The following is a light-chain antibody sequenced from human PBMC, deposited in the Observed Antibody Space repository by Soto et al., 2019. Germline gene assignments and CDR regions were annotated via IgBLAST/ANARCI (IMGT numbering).Light chain of an antibody. CDR1: QRASRQY. Sequence: VLTQSPDTLSLSPGDRVTLSCRANQRASRQYLSWYQQRPGQPPRLLIYSVSMRADGIPDRFRGSGSGSEFTLTINRLEPEDFAVYYCQDFDSPQWTFGQGTKIE. J-gene: IGKJ1*01. CDR2: SVS. V-gene: IGKV3-20*01. CDR3: QDFDSPQWT.